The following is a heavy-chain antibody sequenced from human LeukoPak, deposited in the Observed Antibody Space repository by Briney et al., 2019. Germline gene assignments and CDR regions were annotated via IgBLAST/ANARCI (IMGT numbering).Heavy chain of an antibody. Sequence: PSGTLSLTCAVSVGSISSGNWWTWVRQSPGKGLEWIGEIYHNGTLNYNPSLESRVTISADSFKNHFSLKLTSVTAADTAVYYCATAPILRGEGGEHYKYGMDVWGQGTTVIVSS. CDR3: ATAPILRGEGGEHYKYGMDV. J-gene: IGHJ6*02. CDR1: VGSISSGNW. CDR2: IYHNGTL. D-gene: IGHD2-2*02. V-gene: IGHV4-4*02.